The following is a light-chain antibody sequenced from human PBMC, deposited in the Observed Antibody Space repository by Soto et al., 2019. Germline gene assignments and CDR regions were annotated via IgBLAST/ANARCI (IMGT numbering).Light chain of an antibody. Sequence: QSALTQPASVAGSPGQSITISCTGASSDVGGDSQVSWYQQLPGKAPRLMIYDVSNRPSGVSNRFSGSKSGNTASLTISGLQVEDEADFYCSSFTSSSTVVFGGGTKLTVL. CDR3: SSFTSSSTVV. V-gene: IGLV2-14*01. CDR1: SSDVGGDSQ. J-gene: IGLJ3*02. CDR2: DVS.